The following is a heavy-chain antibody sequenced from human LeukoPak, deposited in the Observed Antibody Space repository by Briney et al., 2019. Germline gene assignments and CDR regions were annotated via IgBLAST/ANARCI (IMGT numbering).Heavy chain of an antibody. D-gene: IGHD3-10*01. CDR3: ARLTYYGSTIDY. Sequence: SETLSLTCTVSGGSISSSSYYWGWIRQPPGKGLEWIGSIYYSGSTYYNPSLKSRVTISVDTSKNQFSLKLSSVTAADTAVYYCARLTYYGSTIDYWGQGTLVTVSS. CDR1: GGSISSSSYY. CDR2: IYYSGST. V-gene: IGHV4-39*01. J-gene: IGHJ4*02.